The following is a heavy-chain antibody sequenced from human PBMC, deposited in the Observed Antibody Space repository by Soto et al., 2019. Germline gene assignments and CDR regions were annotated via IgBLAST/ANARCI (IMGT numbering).Heavy chain of an antibody. V-gene: IGHV3-30-3*01. D-gene: IGHD6-19*01. Sequence: QVQLVESGGCVVQPGRSLRLSCASSGFTFSSYSMHWVRQAPGKGLAWLSVISYDGSNKYYADSGKGRFTISRDNSKNTLDLQINSLRAEDTAVYYCARDKQWLVYYSFEFWGQGTLVTVSS. CDR1: GFTFSSYS. J-gene: IGHJ4*02. CDR2: ISYDGSNK. CDR3: ARDKQWLVYYSFEF.